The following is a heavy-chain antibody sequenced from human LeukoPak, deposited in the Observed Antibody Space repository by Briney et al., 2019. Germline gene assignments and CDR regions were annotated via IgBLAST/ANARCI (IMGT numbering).Heavy chain of an antibody. Sequence: SGGSLRLSCAASGFIDRRYSMTWVSQARGKGLEWVSSISTSYCGIYYADSVKGRFTISRDNAKNSLYLQMDSLRADDTAVYYCARAYCSSITCFEWGQGTLVTVSS. V-gene: IGHV3-48*01. CDR2: ISTSYCGI. CDR3: ARAYCSSITCFE. D-gene: IGHD2-2*01. CDR1: GFIDRRYS. J-gene: IGHJ4*02.